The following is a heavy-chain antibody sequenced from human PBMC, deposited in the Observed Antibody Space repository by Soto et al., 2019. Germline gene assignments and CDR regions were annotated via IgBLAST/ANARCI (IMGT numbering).Heavy chain of an antibody. CDR3: ARTPDI. CDR2: IYHSGST. Sequence: QLQLKDSASGLWKPSRTLSLTCAVPVAPISGGGYSWGWFGQPPGKGLEWIGYIYHSGSTYYNPSLKSRVTISVDRSKNQFSLKLSSVTAADTAVYYCARTPDIWGQGTMVTVSS. J-gene: IGHJ3*02. V-gene: IGHV4-30-2*01. CDR1: VAPISGGGYS.